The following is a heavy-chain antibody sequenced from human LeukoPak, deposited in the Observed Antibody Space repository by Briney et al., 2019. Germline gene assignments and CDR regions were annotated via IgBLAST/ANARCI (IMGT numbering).Heavy chain of an antibody. D-gene: IGHD3-9*01. CDR1: GFTFSNAW. CDR2: IKSKTDGGTT. Sequence: GGSLRLSCAASGFTFSNAWMSWVRQAPGKGLEWVGRIKSKTDGGTTDYAAPVKCRFTISRDDSKNTLYLQMNSLKTEDTAVYYCTTDLYYDILTGYSHDYWGQGTLVAVSS. J-gene: IGHJ4*02. V-gene: IGHV3-15*01. CDR3: TTDLYYDILTGYSHDY.